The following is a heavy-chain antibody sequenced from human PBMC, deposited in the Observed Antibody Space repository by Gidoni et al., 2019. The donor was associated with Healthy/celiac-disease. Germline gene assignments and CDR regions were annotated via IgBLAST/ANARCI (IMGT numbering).Heavy chain of an antibody. J-gene: IGHJ4*02. CDR3: ARGRDDSFDY. CDR1: GFTFSSYS. CDR2: ISSSSSYL. V-gene: IGHV3-21*01. Sequence: EVQLVESGGGLVKPGGSLRLSCAASGFTFSSYSMNWVRQAPGKGLEWVSSISSSSSYLYYADSVKGRFTISRDNAKNSLYLQMNSLRAEDTAVYYCARGRDDSFDYWGRGTLVTVSS. D-gene: IGHD1-1*01.